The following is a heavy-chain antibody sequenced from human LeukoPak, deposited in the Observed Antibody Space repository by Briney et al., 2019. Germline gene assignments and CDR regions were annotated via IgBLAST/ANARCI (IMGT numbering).Heavy chain of an antibody. V-gene: IGHV4-61*02. CDR3: ARGGYYGSGSDFRFDP. CDR2: IYTSGRT. D-gene: IGHD3-10*01. Sequence: PSETLSLTCTVSGGSISSGSYYWSWIRQPAGKGLEWIGRIYTSGRTNYNPSLKSRVTISVDTSKSQFSLKLSSVTAADTAIYYCARGGYYGSGSDFRFDPWGQGTLVTVSS. J-gene: IGHJ5*02. CDR1: GGSISSGSYY.